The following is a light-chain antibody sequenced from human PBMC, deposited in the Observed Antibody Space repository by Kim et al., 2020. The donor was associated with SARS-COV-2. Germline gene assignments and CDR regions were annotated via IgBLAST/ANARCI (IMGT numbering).Light chain of an antibody. CDR3: CSYSR. CDR2: DVS. Sequence: VSGSPGQSVTISCTGTSSDVGGYNYVSWYQQHPGKAPKLMIYDVSKRPSGVPDRFSGSKSGNTASLTISGLQAEDEADYYCCSYSRVGGGTQLTVL. V-gene: IGLV2-11*01. CDR1: SSDVGGYNY. J-gene: IGLJ2*01.